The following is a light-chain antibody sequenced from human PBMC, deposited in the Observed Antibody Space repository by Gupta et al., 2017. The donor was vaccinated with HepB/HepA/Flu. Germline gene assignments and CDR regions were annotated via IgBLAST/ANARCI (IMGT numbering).Light chain of an antibody. CDR2: DVS. J-gene: IGLJ1*01. CDR3: SSYTSSSIVV. Sequence: QSALTQPASVSGSPGQSITISCTGSSSDVGVYNYVSWYQQHPGKAPKLMIYDVSNRPSGVSNRFSGSKSGNTASLTISGLQAEDEADYYCSSYTSSSIVVFGTGIKVTVL. CDR1: SSDVGVYNY. V-gene: IGLV2-14*03.